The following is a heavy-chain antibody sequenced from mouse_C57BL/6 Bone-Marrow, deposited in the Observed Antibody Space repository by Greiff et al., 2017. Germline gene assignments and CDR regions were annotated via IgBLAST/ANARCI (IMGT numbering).Heavy chain of an antibody. CDR3: SRPSYSDSSYYFDY. D-gene: IGHD1-1*01. CDR2: IDPETGGT. CDR1: GYTFTDYE. J-gene: IGHJ2*01. Sequence: VLLQQSGAELVRPGASVTLSCKASGYTFTDYEMHWVKQTPVHGLEWIGAIDPETGGTAYNQKFKGKAILTADKSSSTAYMELRSLTSEDSAVYYYSRPSYSDSSYYFDYWGQGTTLTVSS. V-gene: IGHV1-15*01.